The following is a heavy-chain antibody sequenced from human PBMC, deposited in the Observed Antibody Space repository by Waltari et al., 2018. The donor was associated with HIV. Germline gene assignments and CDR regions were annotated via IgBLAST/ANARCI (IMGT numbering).Heavy chain of an antibody. Sequence: EVQLLESGGGLVQPGESLRLSCAASGFAFNTYAMNWVRQAPGKPLEWVSAISASSFIHTYYADSVKGRFTVSRDNSKSTVYLQMNSLRVEDTAVYYCAHQISGQWLTPGHWGRGTRVTVSS. CDR1: GFAFNTYA. J-gene: IGHJ4*02. CDR2: ISASSFIHT. V-gene: IGHV3-23*01. D-gene: IGHD6-19*01. CDR3: AHQISGQWLTPGH.